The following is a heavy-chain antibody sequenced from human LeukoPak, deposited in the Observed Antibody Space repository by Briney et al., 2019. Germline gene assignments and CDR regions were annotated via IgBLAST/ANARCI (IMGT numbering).Heavy chain of an antibody. CDR3: ARDPVAVEMATITVTDY. CDR1: GGTFSSYA. J-gene: IGHJ4*02. CDR2: IIPIFGTA. V-gene: IGHV1-69*13. Sequence: SVKVSCKASGGTFSSYAISWVRQAPGQGLEWMGGIIPIFGTANYAQKFQGRVTITADESTSTAYMELSSLRSEDTAVYYGARDPVAVEMATITVTDYWGQGTLVTVSS. D-gene: IGHD5-24*01.